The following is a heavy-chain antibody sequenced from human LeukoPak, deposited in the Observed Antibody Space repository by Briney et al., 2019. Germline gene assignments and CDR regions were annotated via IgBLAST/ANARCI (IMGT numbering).Heavy chain of an antibody. J-gene: IGHJ4*02. CDR2: ISWNSGSI. CDR1: GFTFDDYA. V-gene: IGHV3-9*01. CDR3: AKDTYGDAYYFDY. D-gene: IGHD4-17*01. Sequence: PGGSLRLSCAASGFTFDDYAMHWVRQAPGKGLEWVSGISWNSGSIGYADSVEGRFTISRDNAKNSLYLQMNSLRAEDTALYYCAKDTYGDAYYFDYWGQGTLVTVSS.